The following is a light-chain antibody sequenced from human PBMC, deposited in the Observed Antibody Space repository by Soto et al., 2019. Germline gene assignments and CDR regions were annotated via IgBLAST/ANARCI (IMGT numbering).Light chain of an antibody. CDR3: QQTYSAPLN. J-gene: IGKJ4*01. CDR1: QSITTY. Sequence: DIQITQSPSSLSAPPAYTGTVTFRSSQSITTYLNWYRQKPGKAPKLLIYAASSLQSGVPSRFSGTGSETEFTLSISSLHPEDFATYLCQQTYSAPLNFGGGTKV. V-gene: IGKV1-39*01. CDR2: AAS.